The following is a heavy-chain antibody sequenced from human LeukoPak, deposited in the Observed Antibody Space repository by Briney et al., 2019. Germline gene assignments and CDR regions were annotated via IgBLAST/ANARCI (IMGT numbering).Heavy chain of an antibody. Sequence: GESLRLSCAASGFTFSSYAMSWVRQAPGKGLEWVSTINGSGSGGSTYYADSVKGRFTISRDNSKDTLYLQMNSLRAEDTAVYYCAKLLAVTNSYYFNYWGQGTLVTVSS. CDR3: AKLLAVTNSYYFNY. CDR1: GFTFSSYA. J-gene: IGHJ4*02. V-gene: IGHV3-23*01. D-gene: IGHD6-19*01. CDR2: INGSGSGGST.